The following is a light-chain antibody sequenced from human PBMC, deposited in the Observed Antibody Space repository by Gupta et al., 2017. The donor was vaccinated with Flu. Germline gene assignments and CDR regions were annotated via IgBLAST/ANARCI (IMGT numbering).Light chain of an antibody. Sequence: SVLTQPPSVSWAPGQRVIISCTVSSSNLGANYDVHWYQQLPGTAPKLLIFGNANRPSGVPDRFSGSKSGSSASLAIIGLQVEDEADYYCQSYDRSLGAVVFGGGTKLTVL. CDR3: QSYDRSLGAVV. CDR2: GNA. J-gene: IGLJ2*01. V-gene: IGLV1-40*01. CDR1: SSNLGANYD.